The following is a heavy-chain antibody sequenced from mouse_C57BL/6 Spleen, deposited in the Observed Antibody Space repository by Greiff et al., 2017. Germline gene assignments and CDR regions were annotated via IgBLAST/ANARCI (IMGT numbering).Heavy chain of an antibody. CDR2: IYPRDGST. V-gene: IGHV1-78*01. D-gene: IGHD1-1*01. CDR3: AISLFYYGSSSYAMDY. CDR1: GYTFTDHT. J-gene: IGHJ4*01. Sequence: QVQLQQSDAELVKPGASVKISCKVSGYTFTDHTIHWMKQRPEQGLEWIGYIYPRDGSTKYNEKFKGKATLTADKSSSTAYMQLNSLPSEDSAVYCCAISLFYYGSSSYAMDYWGQGTSVTVSS.